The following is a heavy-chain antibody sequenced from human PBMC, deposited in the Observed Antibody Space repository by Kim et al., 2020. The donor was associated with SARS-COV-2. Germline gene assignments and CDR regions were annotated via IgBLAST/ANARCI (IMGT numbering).Heavy chain of an antibody. CDR3: AKDRSSSWSFDY. CDR2: ISYDGSNQ. D-gene: IGHD6-13*01. J-gene: IGHJ4*02. V-gene: IGHV3-30*18. Sequence: GGSLRLSCAASGFTFSSNGMHWVRQAPGKGLEWVAVISYDGSNQYYADSVKGRFTISRDNSKNTLYLQMNSLRPEDTAVYYCAKDRSSSWSFDYWGQGTLVTVSS. CDR1: GFTFSSNG.